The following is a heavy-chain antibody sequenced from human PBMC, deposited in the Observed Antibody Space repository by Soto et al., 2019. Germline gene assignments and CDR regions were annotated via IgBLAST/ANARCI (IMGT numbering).Heavy chain of an antibody. CDR2: INSDGSST. V-gene: IGHV3-74*01. CDR3: ARVSRSWYTYYYYGMDV. Sequence: PGGSLRLSCAASGFTFSSYWMHWVRQAPGKGLVWVSRINSDGSSTSYADSVKGRFTISRDNAKNTLYLQMNSLGAEDTAVYYCARVSRSWYTYYYYGMDVWGQGTTVTVSS. J-gene: IGHJ6*02. D-gene: IGHD6-13*01. CDR1: GFTFSSYW.